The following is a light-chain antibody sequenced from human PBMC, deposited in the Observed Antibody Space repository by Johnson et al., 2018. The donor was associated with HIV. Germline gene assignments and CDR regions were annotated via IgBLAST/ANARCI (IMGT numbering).Light chain of an antibody. CDR1: SSNIGNNY. J-gene: IGLJ1*01. CDR2: DNH. V-gene: IGLV1-51*01. Sequence: HSVLTQPPSVSAAPGQKVNISCYGSSSNIGNNYVSWYQQLPGTAPKVLIYDNHKRPSGIPDRVSGSKSGTSATLGITGLQTGDEADYYCGTWDSSLGVYVVGTGTKVTVL. CDR3: GTWDSSLGVYV.